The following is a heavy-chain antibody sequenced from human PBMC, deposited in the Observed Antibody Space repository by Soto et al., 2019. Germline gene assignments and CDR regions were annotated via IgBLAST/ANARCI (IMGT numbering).Heavy chain of an antibody. D-gene: IGHD3-16*02. CDR3: ARDTRDYVWGSYRDHHYYYGMDV. CDR1: GFTFSSYS. V-gene: IGHV3-48*02. CDR2: ISSSSSTI. Sequence: PGGSVKLSCADSGFTFSSYSMNWVRQAPGKGLEWVSYISSSSSTIYYADSVKGRFTISRDNAKNSLYLQMNSLRDEDTAVYYCARDTRDYVWGSYRDHHYYYGMDVWGQGTTVTVSS. J-gene: IGHJ6*02.